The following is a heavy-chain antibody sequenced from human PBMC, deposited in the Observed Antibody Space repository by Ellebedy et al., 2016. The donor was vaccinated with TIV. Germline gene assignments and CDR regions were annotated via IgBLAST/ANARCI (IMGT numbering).Heavy chain of an antibody. V-gene: IGHV1-69*04. CDR3: ARWDGSSASFQGPYDY. D-gene: IGHD1-26*01. CDR1: GGTFRHYA. CDR2: ISPILNIV. J-gene: IGHJ4*02. Sequence: AASVKVSCKASGGTFRHYAINWVRQAPGQRLEWMGRISPILNIVNYAQNFQGRVTFTADKSTSTAYMEVRSLRFEDTAVYYCARWDGSSASFQGPYDYWGQGTLVVVSS.